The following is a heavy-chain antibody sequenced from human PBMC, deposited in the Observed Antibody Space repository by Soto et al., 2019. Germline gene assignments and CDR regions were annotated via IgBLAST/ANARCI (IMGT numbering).Heavy chain of an antibody. CDR2: IRDNGSNT. CDR3: AKATYGSYGMDV. Sequence: PGGSLRLSCATSGFTFSAYGIHWVRQAPGKGLEWVSVIRDNGSNTNYADSVKGRFTFSRDNSKNTLYLQMNSLRAEDTAVYYCAKATYGSYGMDVWGQGTTVTVSS. V-gene: IGHV3-30*18. CDR1: GFTFSAYG. J-gene: IGHJ6*02. D-gene: IGHD1-26*01.